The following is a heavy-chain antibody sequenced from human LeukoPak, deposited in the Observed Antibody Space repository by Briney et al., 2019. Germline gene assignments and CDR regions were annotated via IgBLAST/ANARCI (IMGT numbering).Heavy chain of an antibody. V-gene: IGHV3-23*01. CDR1: GFTFSSYA. J-gene: IGHJ4*02. D-gene: IGHD3-22*01. Sequence: GGSLRLSCAASGFTFSSYAMSWVREAPGKGLEWGSAISGSGGSTYYADSVKGRFTISRDNSKNTLYLQMNSLRAEDTAVYYCAKDPFHSSVTLGWGQGTLVTVSS. CDR2: ISGSGGST. CDR3: AKDPFHSSVTLG.